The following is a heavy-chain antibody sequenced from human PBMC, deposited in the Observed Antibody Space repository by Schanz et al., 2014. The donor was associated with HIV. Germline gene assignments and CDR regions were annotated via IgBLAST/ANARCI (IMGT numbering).Heavy chain of an antibody. CDR2: MNPNRGNA. CDR1: GYTFNTYD. CDR3: ARRRGWGSYRYFPYGLDV. D-gene: IGHD3-16*02. V-gene: IGHV1-8*01. J-gene: IGHJ6*02. Sequence: QVQLVQSEAEVKKPGASVKVSCKTSGYTFNTYDINWVRQAPGQGLEWMGWMNPNRGNAGFAQKXXXRVTLTRDPSITTAYMELTSLRPEDTAVYYCARRRGWGSYRYFPYGLDVWGQGTTVTVSS.